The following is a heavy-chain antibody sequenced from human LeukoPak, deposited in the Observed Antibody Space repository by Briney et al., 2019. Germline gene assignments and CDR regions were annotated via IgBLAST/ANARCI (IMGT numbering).Heavy chain of an antibody. CDR1: GYTFTSYH. J-gene: IGHJ5*02. V-gene: IGHV1-46*01. CDR3: AREAITIFGLVRTQTTKGPHRFDP. CDR2: INPRGGST. Sequence: ASVKVSCKASGYTFTSYHMHWVRQAPGQGLEWMGIINPRGGSTNYAQRFRGRVTMTRDMSTGTVYMELSSLTSEDTAAYYCAREAITIFGLVRTQTTKGPHRFDPWGQGTLVTVSS. D-gene: IGHD3-3*01.